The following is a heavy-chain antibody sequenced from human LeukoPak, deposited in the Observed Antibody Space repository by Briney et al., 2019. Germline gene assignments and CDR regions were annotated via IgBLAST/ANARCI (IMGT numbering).Heavy chain of an antibody. CDR1: GGSISSYY. CDR2: IYYSGST. D-gene: IGHD2-15*01. V-gene: IGHV4-59*01. J-gene: IGHJ4*02. CDR3: ARDRYFDY. Sequence: SETLSLTRTVSGGSISSYYWSWIRQLPGKGLEWIGYIYYSGSTNYNPSLKSRVTISVDTSKNQFSLKLSSVTAADTAVYYCARDRYFDYWGQGTLVTVSS.